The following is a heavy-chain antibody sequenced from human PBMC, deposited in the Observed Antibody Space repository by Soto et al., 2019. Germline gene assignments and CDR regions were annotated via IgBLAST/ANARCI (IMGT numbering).Heavy chain of an antibody. CDR2: IYWDDDK. Sequence: QITLKESGPTLVKPTQTLTLTCTFSGFSLSTGGVGVGWIRQPPGEALEWLALIYWDDDKRYSPSLKSRLTITNDTSKNQVVLSMTNMDPVDTATYYCAHSRCGGDCLQSYSSHYYYGMDVWGQGTTVTVSS. J-gene: IGHJ6*02. V-gene: IGHV2-5*02. D-gene: IGHD2-21*02. CDR1: GFSLSTGGVG. CDR3: AHSRCGGDCLQSYSSHYYYGMDV.